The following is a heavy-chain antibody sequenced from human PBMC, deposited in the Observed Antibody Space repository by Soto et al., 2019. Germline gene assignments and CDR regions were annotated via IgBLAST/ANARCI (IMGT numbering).Heavy chain of an antibody. J-gene: IGHJ4*02. V-gene: IGHV1-3*01. Sequence: QVQLVQSGAEVKKPGASVKVSCKASGYTFTSYAMHWVRQAPGQRLEWMGWINAGNGNTKYSQKFQGRVTITRDTPGSTAYMEFTRVRPKDRAVYSCPRPLPPVDSWAQEPLVPVPS. CDR1: GYTFTSYA. CDR2: INAGNGNT. CDR3: PRPLPPVDS. D-gene: IGHD4-17*01.